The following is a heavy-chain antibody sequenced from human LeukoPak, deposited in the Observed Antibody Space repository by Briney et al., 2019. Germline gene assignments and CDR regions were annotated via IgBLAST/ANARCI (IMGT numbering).Heavy chain of an antibody. D-gene: IGHD4-23*01. CDR2: IYYSGST. Sequence: SETLSLTCTVSGGSISRYYWSWIRQPPGQGLEWIGYIYYSGSTSYNPSLKSRVTISLDTSRTQFSLELASVTAADTAVYYCARIRGWDGSRYYYYYYMDVWGKGTTVTVSS. CDR1: GGSISRYY. CDR3: ARIRGWDGSRYYYYYYMDV. J-gene: IGHJ6*03. V-gene: IGHV4-59*01.